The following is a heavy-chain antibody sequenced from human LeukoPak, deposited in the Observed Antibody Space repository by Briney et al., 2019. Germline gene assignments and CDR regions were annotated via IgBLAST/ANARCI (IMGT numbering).Heavy chain of an antibody. CDR1: GFTFSYHA. CDR3: ARGEAYYNKNGLPGAALDF. D-gene: IGHD3-10*01. Sequence: PGGSLRLSCTGSGFTFSYHALHWVRQAPGKGLQWLTVISYDGRNEYYAGSVTGRFTISRDNSKNTVFLQLNSLRVEDAAIYYCARGEAYYNKNGLPGAALDFWGLGTLVTVSS. J-gene: IGHJ3*01. V-gene: IGHV3-30*04. CDR2: ISYDGRNE.